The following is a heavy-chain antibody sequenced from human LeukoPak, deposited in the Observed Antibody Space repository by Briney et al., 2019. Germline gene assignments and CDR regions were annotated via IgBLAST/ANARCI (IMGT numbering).Heavy chain of an antibody. J-gene: IGHJ5*02. CDR3: ARRYSSSWYHWFDP. D-gene: IGHD6-13*01. Sequence: PSQTLSLTCTVSGGSISSGDYYWSWIRQPPGKGLEWIGYIYYSGSTYYNPSLKSRVTISVDTSKNQFSLKLSSVTAADTAVYYCARRYSSSWYHWFDPWGQGNLVTVSS. CDR2: IYYSGST. CDR1: GGSISSGDYY. V-gene: IGHV4-30-4*01.